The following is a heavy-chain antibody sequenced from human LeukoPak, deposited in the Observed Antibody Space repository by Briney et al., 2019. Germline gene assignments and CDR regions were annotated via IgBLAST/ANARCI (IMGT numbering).Heavy chain of an antibody. V-gene: IGHV1-18*01. D-gene: IGHD6-13*01. CDR1: GFTFTTYG. CDR2: ISTYNGNT. J-gene: IGHJ4*02. CDR3: ATSPTMAPAGTGDY. Sequence: ASVKVSCKASGFTFTTYGISWVRQAPGQGLEWMGWISTYNGNTNTDYAQKLQGGVTMTTDTSTSTAYMELRSLRSDDTAVYYCATSPTMAPAGTGDYWGQGTLVTVSS.